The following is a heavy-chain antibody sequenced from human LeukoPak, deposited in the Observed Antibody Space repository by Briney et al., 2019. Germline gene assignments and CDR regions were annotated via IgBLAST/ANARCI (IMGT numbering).Heavy chain of an antibody. V-gene: IGHV3-53*01. CDR1: GFTVSSNY. CDR3: ARDFEWFGEYRTAFDI. J-gene: IGHJ3*02. D-gene: IGHD3-10*01. Sequence: AGGSLRLSCAASGFTVSSNYMTWVRQAPGKGLEWVSLIYSGGSTYYADSMQGRFTISRDNSKNTLYLQMNSLRAEDTAVYYCARDFEWFGEYRTAFDIWGQGTMVTVSS. CDR2: IYSGGST.